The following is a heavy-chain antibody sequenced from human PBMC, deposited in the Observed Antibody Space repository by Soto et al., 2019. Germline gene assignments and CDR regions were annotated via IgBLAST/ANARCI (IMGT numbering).Heavy chain of an antibody. D-gene: IGHD6-13*01. J-gene: IGHJ6*02. CDR3: ARVRSSWSPHYYYYGTDV. CDR1: GFTFSSYG. Sequence: QVQLVASGGGVVQPGRSLRLSCAASGFTFSSYGMHWVRQAPGKGLEWVAGISYDGSNKYYADSVKGRFTISRDNSKNSLYLERNSLSAEDTAVYYSARVRSSWSPHYYYYGTDVWSQGTTVTVSS. V-gene: IGHV3-30*03. CDR2: ISYDGSNK.